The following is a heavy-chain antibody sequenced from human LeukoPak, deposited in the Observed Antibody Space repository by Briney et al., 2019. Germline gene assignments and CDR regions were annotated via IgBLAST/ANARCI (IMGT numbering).Heavy chain of an antibody. CDR2: IYYTGST. J-gene: IGHJ6*02. Sequence: SETLSLTCTVSGGSISNYYWSRIRQPPGKGLEWIGYIYYTGSTNYNPSLKSRVTISVDTSKNQYSLKLSSVTAADTAVYYCARDRVGATPGYYYYGMDVWGQGTTVTVSS. CDR3: ARDRVGATPGYYYYGMDV. CDR1: GGSISNYY. V-gene: IGHV4-59*01. D-gene: IGHD1-26*01.